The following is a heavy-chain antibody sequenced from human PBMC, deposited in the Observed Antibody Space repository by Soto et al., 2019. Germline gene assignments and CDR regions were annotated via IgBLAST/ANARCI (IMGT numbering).Heavy chain of an antibody. CDR1: GGSISSGDYY. Sequence: LSLTCTVSGGSISSGDYYWSWIRQPPGKGLEWIGYIYYSGSTYYNPSLKSRVTISVDTSKNQFSLKLSSVTAADTAVYYCARGEYQRGGFDYWGQGTLVTVSS. V-gene: IGHV4-30-4*01. D-gene: IGHD2-2*01. CDR2: IYYSGST. J-gene: IGHJ4*02. CDR3: ARGEYQRGGFDY.